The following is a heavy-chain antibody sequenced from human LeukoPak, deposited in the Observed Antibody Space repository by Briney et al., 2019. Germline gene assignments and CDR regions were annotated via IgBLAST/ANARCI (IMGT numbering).Heavy chain of an antibody. CDR3: VRPDRIFGVPAAFDA. J-gene: IGHJ3*01. V-gene: IGHV1-69*01. CDR2: IIPKYSAS. D-gene: IGHD3-3*02. CDR1: GGSFSDYP. Sequence: SVKVSCKASGGSFSDYPINWGRQAPGQRLEWLGGIIPKYSASNYAQAFQGRVTITADESTNTVYMEMSGMRPDDTAVYYCVRPDRIFGVPAAFDAWGQGTLVAVSS.